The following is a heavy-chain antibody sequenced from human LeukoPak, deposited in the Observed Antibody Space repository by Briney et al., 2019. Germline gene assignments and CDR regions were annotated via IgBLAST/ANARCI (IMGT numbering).Heavy chain of an antibody. CDR1: GGSFSGYY. V-gene: IGHV4-34*01. CDR3: ARGTSSSWYGY. J-gene: IGHJ4*02. Sequence: SSETLSLTCAVYGGSFSGYYWSWIRQPPGKGLEWIGEINHSGSTNYNPSLKSRVTISVDTAKNQFSLKLSSVTAADTAVYYCARGTSSSWYGYWGQGTLVTVSS. CDR2: INHSGST. D-gene: IGHD6-13*01.